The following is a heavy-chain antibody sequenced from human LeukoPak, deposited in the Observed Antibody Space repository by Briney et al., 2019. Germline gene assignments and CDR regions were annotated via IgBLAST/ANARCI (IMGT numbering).Heavy chain of an antibody. D-gene: IGHD3-22*01. CDR3: ARGYRLNDSSGYYRFPSYGMDV. Sequence: GASVKVSCKASGGTFSSYAISWVRQAPGQGLEWMGRIIPILGIANYAQKFQGRVTITADKSTSTAYMELSSLRSEDTAMYYCARGYRLNDSSGYYRFPSYGMDVWGQGTTVTVSS. J-gene: IGHJ6*02. V-gene: IGHV1-69*04. CDR1: GGTFSSYA. CDR2: IIPILGIA.